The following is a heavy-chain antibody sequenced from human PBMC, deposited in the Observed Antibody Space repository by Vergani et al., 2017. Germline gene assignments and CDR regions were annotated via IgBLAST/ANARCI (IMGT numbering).Heavy chain of an antibody. D-gene: IGHD3-10*01. V-gene: IGHV3-43D*03. Sequence: EVQLVESGGVVVQPGGSLRLSCAASGFTFDDYAMHWVRQAPGKGLEWVSLISWDGGNTFYADSVKDRFTISRDNSENSLYLQMYSLRAEDTALYYCAKDENGSGDLNGGTFDYWGQGTLVTVAS. J-gene: IGHJ4*02. CDR2: ISWDGGNT. CDR1: GFTFDDYA. CDR3: AKDENGSGDLNGGTFDY.